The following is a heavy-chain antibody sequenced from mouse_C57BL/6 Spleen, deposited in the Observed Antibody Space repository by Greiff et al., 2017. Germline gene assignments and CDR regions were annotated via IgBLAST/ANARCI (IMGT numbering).Heavy chain of an antibody. CDR2: IWGVGST. D-gene: IGHD1-1*01. J-gene: IGHJ4*01. CDR1: GFSLTSYG. V-gene: IGHV2-6*01. CDR3: ASGSRSYAMDY. Sequence: VQGVESGPGLVAPSQSLSITCTVSGFSLTSYGVDWVRQSPGKGLEWLGVIWGVGSTNYNSALKSRLSISKDNSKSQVFLKMNSLQTDDTAMYYCASGSRSYAMDYWGQGTSVTVSS.